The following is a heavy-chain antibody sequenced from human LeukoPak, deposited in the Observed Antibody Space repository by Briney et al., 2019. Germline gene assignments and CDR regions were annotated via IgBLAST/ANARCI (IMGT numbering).Heavy chain of an antibody. V-gene: IGHV3-30*02. J-gene: IGHJ3*02. Sequence: GGSLRLSCAASGFTFSSYGMHWVRQAPGKGLEWVAFIRYDGSNKYYADSVKGRFTISRDNSENTLYLRMNNLRAEDTAVVYCARTYYDYWSGLYAFDIWGQGTMVTVSS. CDR2: IRYDGSNK. D-gene: IGHD3-3*01. CDR3: ARTYYDYWSGLYAFDI. CDR1: GFTFSSYG.